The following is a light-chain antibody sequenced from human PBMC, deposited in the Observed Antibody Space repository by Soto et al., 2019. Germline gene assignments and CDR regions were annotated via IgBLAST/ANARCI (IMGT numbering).Light chain of an antibody. CDR2: NNN. CDR1: SSNIGSNT. V-gene: IGLV1-44*01. Sequence: QAVRTQPPSASGTPGQRVTISCSGSSSNIGSNTVNWYQQLPGTAPKLLIYNNNQRPSGVPDRFSGSKSGTSASLAISGLLSEDEADYYCGAWDDSLNGYVFGTGTKVTVL. J-gene: IGLJ1*01. CDR3: GAWDDSLNGYV.